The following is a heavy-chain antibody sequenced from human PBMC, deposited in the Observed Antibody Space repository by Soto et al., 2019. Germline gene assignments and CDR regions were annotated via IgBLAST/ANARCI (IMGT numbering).Heavy chain of an antibody. CDR1: GFTFGNYW. CDR2: INSDGSVS. D-gene: IGHD2-15*01. V-gene: IGHV3-74*01. Sequence: EVQLVESRGGLVQPGGSLRLYCAASGFTFGNYWMYWVRQAPGKGLVWVSRINSDGSVSSYADSVKGRLTISRDNVKNTLYLQMDSLRGEDTAVYYCARGECVGGTCYSLAGSFYYCMDVWGNGITV. J-gene: IGHJ6*03. CDR3: ARGECVGGTCYSLAGSFYYCMDV.